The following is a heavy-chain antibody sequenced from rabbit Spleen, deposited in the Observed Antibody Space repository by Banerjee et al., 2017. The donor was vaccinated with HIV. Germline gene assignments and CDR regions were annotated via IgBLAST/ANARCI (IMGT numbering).Heavy chain of an antibody. D-gene: IGHD6-1*01. Sequence: QEQLEESGGGLVQPGGSLKLSCKASGFDFSNYGMSWVRQAPGKGLEWIGCVDVGSSGFTYFASWAKGRFTISKTSSTTVTLKMTSLTAADTATYFCARGEHFSVGFSAFAIYLDLWGPGTLVTVS. V-gene: IGHV1S45*01. CDR3: ARGEHFSVGFSAFAIYLDL. CDR2: VDVGSSGFT. CDR1: GFDFSNYG. J-gene: IGHJ4*01.